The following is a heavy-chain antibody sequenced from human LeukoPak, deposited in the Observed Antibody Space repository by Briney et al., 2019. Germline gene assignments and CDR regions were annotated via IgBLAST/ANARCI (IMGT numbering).Heavy chain of an antibody. J-gene: IGHJ4*02. V-gene: IGHV3-33*01. Sequence: GGSLRLSCAASGFTFSSYGMHWVRQAPGKGLEWVAVTWYDGSNKYYADPVKGRFTISRDNSKNTLYLQMNSLRAEDTAVYYCARERQAMAYYFDYWGQGTLVTVSS. D-gene: IGHD5-18*01. CDR3: ARERQAMAYYFDY. CDR1: GFTFSSYG. CDR2: TWYDGSNK.